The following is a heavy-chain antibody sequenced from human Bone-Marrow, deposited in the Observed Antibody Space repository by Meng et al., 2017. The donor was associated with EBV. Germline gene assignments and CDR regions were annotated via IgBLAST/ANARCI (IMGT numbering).Heavy chain of an antibody. CDR3: ARRVTMVRGVITNWFDP. J-gene: IGHJ5*02. CDR1: GYTFTGYY. Sequence: QGELVQSWAGVKKPGASVKVSCKASGYTFTGYYMHWVRQAPGQGLEWMGRINPNSGGTNYAQKFQGRVTMTRDTSISTAYMELSRLRSDDTAVYYCARRVTMVRGVITNWFDPWGQGTLVTVSS. V-gene: IGHV1-2*06. D-gene: IGHD3-10*01. CDR2: INPNSGGT.